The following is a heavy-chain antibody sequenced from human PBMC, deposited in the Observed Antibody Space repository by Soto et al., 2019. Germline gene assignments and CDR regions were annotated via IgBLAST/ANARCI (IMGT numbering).Heavy chain of an antibody. CDR3: ARSGPIGGWFGRGDYYYGMDV. CDR2: ISYDGSNK. D-gene: IGHD3-10*01. Sequence: QVQLVESGGGVVQPGRSLRLSCAASGFTFSSYAMHWVRQAPGKGLEWVAVISYDGSNKYYADSVKGRFTISRDNSKNTLYLQMNSLRAEDTAVYYCARSGPIGGWFGRGDYYYGMDVWGQGTTVTVSS. V-gene: IGHV3-30-3*01. J-gene: IGHJ6*02. CDR1: GFTFSSYA.